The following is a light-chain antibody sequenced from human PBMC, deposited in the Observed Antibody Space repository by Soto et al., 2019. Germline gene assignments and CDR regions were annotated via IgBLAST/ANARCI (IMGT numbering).Light chain of an antibody. J-gene: IGKJ1*01. V-gene: IGKV3-20*01. CDR3: QQYGRSPWT. CDR1: QVVSGDS. CDR2: AAP. Sequence: ELVLTQSPGTLSLSPGERATLSCRASQVVSGDSLAWYQQRPGQAPRLLIYAAPSRATGVPDSFSGSGSGTDFSLTISRLECEDFAVYYCQQYGRSPWTFGQGTKVEIQ.